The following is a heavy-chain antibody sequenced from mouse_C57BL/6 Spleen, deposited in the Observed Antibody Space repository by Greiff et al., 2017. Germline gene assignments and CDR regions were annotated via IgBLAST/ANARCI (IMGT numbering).Heavy chain of an antibody. V-gene: IGHV1-52*01. J-gene: IGHJ4*01. CDR1: GYTFTSYW. Sequence: VQLQQPGAELVRPGSSVKLSCKASGYTFTSYWMHWVKQRPIQGLEWIGNIDPSDSETHYNQKFKDKATLTVDKSSSTAYMQLSSLTSEDSAVYYCAISITAVVTYYYAMDYWGQGTSVTVSS. D-gene: IGHD1-1*01. CDR2: IDPSDSET. CDR3: AISITAVVTYYYAMDY.